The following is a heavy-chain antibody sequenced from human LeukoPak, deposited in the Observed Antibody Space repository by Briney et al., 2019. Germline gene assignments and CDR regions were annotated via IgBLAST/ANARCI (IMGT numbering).Heavy chain of an antibody. D-gene: IGHD2-2*01. CDR1: GYTFTSYG. V-gene: IGHV1-69*06. CDR3: ARDTQRTYCSSTSCYPPDWFDP. CDR2: IIPIFGTA. Sequence: ASVKVSCKASGYTFTSYGISWVRQAPGQGLEWMGGIIPIFGTANYAQKFQGRVTITADKSTRTAYMELSSLRSEDTAVYYCARDTQRTYCSSTSCYPPDWFDPWGQGTLVTVSS. J-gene: IGHJ5*02.